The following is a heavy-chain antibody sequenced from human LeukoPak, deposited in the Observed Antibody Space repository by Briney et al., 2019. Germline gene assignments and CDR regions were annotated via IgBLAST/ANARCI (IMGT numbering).Heavy chain of an antibody. V-gene: IGHV3-23*01. D-gene: IGHD5-18*01. CDR2: IFGSGGSP. J-gene: IGHJ4*02. CDR1: GFTFGSLA. CDR3: GKTTAGYSSGQKPAWPVDY. Sequence: GGSLRLSCEASGFTFGSLAMYWVRRAPGKGLERIAGIFGSGGSPHYADSVKGRFTISRDNSKNTVYLQINSLRAEDTAVYYCGKTTAGYSSGQKPAWPVDYWGQGTLATVSS.